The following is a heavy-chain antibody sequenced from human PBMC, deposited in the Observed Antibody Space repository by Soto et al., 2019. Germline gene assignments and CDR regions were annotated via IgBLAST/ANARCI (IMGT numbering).Heavy chain of an antibody. CDR1: GGTFSSYA. Sequence: GASVKVSCKASGGTFSSYAISWVRQAPGQGLEWMRGIIPIFGTANYAQKFQGRVTITADESTSTAYMELSSLRSEDTAVYYCAREGSIAAFSGYYYYGMDVWGQGTTVTVSS. V-gene: IGHV1-69*13. J-gene: IGHJ6*02. CDR3: AREGSIAAFSGYYYYGMDV. D-gene: IGHD6-6*01. CDR2: IIPIFGTA.